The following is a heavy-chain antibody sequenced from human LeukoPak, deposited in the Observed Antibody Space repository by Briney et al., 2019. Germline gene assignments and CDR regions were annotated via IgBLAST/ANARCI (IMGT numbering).Heavy chain of an antibody. CDR1: GYTSTGYY. V-gene: IGHV1-2*06. D-gene: IGHD5-24*01. CDR3: ARDRETSGYYHMDV. J-gene: IGHJ6*03. CDR2: IDPNNGGT. Sequence: GASVKVSCKASGYTSTGYYVHWVRQAPGQGLEWMGRIDPNNGGTNYAQKFQGRVTMTKDTSISTAYMEVNSLRSDDTAVYYCARDRETSGYYHMDVWGKGTTVTVS.